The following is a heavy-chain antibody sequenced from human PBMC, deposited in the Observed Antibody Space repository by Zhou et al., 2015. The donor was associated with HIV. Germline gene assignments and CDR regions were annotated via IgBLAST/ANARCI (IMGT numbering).Heavy chain of an antibody. CDR1: GFSFYDYA. CDR2: ISARGDSP. CDR3: TPQIDYVWGSYRSYGMDV. V-gene: IGHV3-23*01. J-gene: IGHJ6*02. D-gene: IGHD3-16*02. Sequence: EVRLLESGGDLVKPGGSLRLSCAASGFSFYDYAMNWVRQAPGKGPEWVSLISARGDSPYYADSVKGRFTISRDSSKDTLYLQMNNLRAEDTAVYYCTPQIDYVWGSYRSYGMDVWGQGTTVTVSS.